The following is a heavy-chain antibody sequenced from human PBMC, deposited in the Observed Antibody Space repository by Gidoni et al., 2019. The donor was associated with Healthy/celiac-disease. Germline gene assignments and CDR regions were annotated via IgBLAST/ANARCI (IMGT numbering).Heavy chain of an antibody. J-gene: IGHJ4*02. V-gene: IGHV4-39*01. D-gene: IGHD6-13*01. CDR1: GGSIRSSSYY. CDR2: IYYSGST. Sequence: QLQLQESGPGLVKPSETLSLTCTVSGGSIRSSSYYWGWIRQPPGKGLEWIGSIYYSGSTYYNPSLKSRVTISVDTSKNQFSLKLSSVTAADTAVYYCARQTRSSSSASRVLDYWGQGTLVTVSS. CDR3: ARQTRSSSSASRVLDY.